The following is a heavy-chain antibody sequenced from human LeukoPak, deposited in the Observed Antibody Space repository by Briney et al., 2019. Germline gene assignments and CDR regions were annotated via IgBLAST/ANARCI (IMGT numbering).Heavy chain of an antibody. CDR1: GFTFSNYW. CDR3: ARDPYSGSYGNYYYYFMDV. V-gene: IGHV3-74*01. CDR2: LNSDGSST. Sequence: GGSLRLSCAASGFTFSNYWMHWVRQAPGKGLVWVSRLNSDGSSTNYADSVKGRFTISRDNAKNTLYLQMNSLRAEDTAVYYCARDPYSGSYGNYYYYFMDVWGKGTTVTISS. J-gene: IGHJ6*03. D-gene: IGHD1-26*01.